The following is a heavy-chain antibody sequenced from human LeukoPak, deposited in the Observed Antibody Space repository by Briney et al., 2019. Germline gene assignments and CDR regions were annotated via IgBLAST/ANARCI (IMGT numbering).Heavy chain of an antibody. V-gene: IGHV3-9*01. CDR3: ARNLAYYFDY. CDR1: GFTFDDYA. Sequence: GGSLRLSCAASGFTFDDYAMHWVRQAPGKGLEWVSGISWNSGSIGYADSVKGRFTISRDNSKNTLYLQMNSLRAEDTAVYYCARNLAYYFDYWGQGTLVTVSS. CDR2: ISWNSGSI. J-gene: IGHJ4*02.